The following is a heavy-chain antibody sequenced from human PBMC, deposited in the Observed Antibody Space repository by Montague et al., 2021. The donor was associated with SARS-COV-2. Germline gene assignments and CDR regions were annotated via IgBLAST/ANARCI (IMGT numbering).Heavy chain of an antibody. Sequence: SETRSLTCTVSGGSISSYYWSWIRQPPGKGLEWIGYIYYSGSTXYNPSLKSRVTISVDTSKNQFSLKLSSVTAADTAVYYCARDLGDYWGQGTLVTVSS. CDR1: GGSISSYY. CDR3: ARDLGDY. CDR2: IYYSGST. V-gene: IGHV4-59*13. J-gene: IGHJ4*02.